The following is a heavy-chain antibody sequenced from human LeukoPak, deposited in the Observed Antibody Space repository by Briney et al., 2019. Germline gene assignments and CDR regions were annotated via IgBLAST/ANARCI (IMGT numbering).Heavy chain of an antibody. CDR3: ARAIVVVPAAYDY. D-gene: IGHD2-2*01. CDR2: IYPGDSDT. Sequence: GESLKVSCKGSGYSFTSYWIGWVRQMPGKGLEWMGIIYPGDSDTRYSPSFQGQVTISADKSISTAYLQWSSLKASDTAMYYCARAIVVVPAAYDYWGQGTLVTVSS. CDR1: GYSFTSYW. J-gene: IGHJ4*02. V-gene: IGHV5-51*01.